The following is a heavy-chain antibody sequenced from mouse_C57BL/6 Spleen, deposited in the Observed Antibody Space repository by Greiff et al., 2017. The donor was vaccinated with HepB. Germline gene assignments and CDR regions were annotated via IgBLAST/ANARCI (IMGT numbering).Heavy chain of an antibody. J-gene: IGHJ2*01. CDR3: ALLLRAFDY. CDR1: GYTFTDYN. CDR2: INPNNGGT. V-gene: IGHV1-22*01. Sequence: SGPELVKPGASVKMSCKASGYTFTDYNMHWVKQSHGKSLEWIGYINPNNGGTSYNQKFKGKATLTVNKSSSTAYMELRSLTSEDSAVYYCALLLRAFDYWGQGTTLTVSS. D-gene: IGHD1-1*01.